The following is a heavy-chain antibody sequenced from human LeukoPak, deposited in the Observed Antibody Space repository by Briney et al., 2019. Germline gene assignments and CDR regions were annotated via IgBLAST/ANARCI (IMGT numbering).Heavy chain of an antibody. CDR1: GFTFRSNA. J-gene: IGHJ4*02. V-gene: IGHV3-30*18. D-gene: IGHD2/OR15-2a*01. Sequence: GGSLRLSCAASGFTFRSNAMHWVRQAPGKGLEWVAFISYDGSIKYYADSVKGRFTISRDNSKNTLYLQMNSLGAEDTAVYYCAKDRATQYSLDYWGQGTLVTVSS. CDR3: AKDRATQYSLDY. CDR2: ISYDGSIK.